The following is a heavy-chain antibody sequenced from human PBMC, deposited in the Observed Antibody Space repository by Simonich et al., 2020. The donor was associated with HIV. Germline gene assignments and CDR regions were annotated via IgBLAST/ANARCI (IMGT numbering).Heavy chain of an antibody. Sequence: EVQLVESGGVVVQPGGFLRLSCAASEFTFSIYSMSWVRQALGKGRGWVSSSSSGNSYIHYADSVRGRFTISRDNAKNSLYLQMNSLRAEGTAVYYCTRDTYYYDTTGPFPWGQGTLVTVSS. CDR1: EFTFSIYS. CDR3: TRDTYYYDTTGPFP. D-gene: IGHD3-22*01. J-gene: IGHJ5*02. V-gene: IGHV3-21*01. CDR2: SSSGNSYI.